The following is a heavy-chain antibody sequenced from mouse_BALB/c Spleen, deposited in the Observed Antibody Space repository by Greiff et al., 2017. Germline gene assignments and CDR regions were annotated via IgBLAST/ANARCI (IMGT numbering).Heavy chain of an antibody. J-gene: IGHJ1*01. CDR2: INPSSGYT. Sequence: QVQLKQSAAELARPGASVKMSCKASGYTFTSYTMHWVKQRPGQGLEWIGYINPSSGYTEYNQKFKDKTTLTADKSSSTAYMQLSSLTSEDSAVYYCADGSYWYFDVWGAGTTVTVSS. CDR1: GYTFTSYT. CDR3: ADGSYWYFDV. V-gene: IGHV1-4*02.